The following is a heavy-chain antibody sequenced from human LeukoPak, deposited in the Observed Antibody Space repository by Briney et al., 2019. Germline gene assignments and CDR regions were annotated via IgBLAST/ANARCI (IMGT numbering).Heavy chain of an antibody. J-gene: IGHJ5*02. Sequence: PGGSLRLSCAASGFTFSSYSMNWVRQAPGKGLEWVSYISSSSSTIYYADSVKGRFTISRDNAKNSLYLQMNSLRAEDTALYYCAKDARFGEFWFDPWGQGTLVTVSS. CDR2: ISSSSSTI. D-gene: IGHD3-10*01. V-gene: IGHV3-48*04. CDR3: AKDARFGEFWFDP. CDR1: GFTFSSYS.